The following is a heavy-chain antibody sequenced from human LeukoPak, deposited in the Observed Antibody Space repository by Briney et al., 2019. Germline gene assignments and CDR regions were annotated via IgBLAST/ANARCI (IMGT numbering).Heavy chain of an antibody. Sequence: SETLSLTCTVSGGSISSYYWSWIRQPPGKGLEWIGYIYYSGSTNYNPSLKSRVTISVDTSKNQFSLKLSSVTAADTAVYYCARARARYLDWLDWGQGTLVTVSS. V-gene: IGHV4-59*01. CDR3: ARARARYLDWLD. J-gene: IGHJ4*02. D-gene: IGHD3-9*01. CDR2: IYYSGST. CDR1: GGSISSYY.